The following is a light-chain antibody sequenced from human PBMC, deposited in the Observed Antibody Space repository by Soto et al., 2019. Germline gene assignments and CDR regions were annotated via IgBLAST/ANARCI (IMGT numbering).Light chain of an antibody. CDR2: DVS. CDR3: SSYTSSSTYVV. CDR1: SSDVGGYNY. Sequence: QSALTQPASVSESPGQSITISCTGTSSDVGGYNYVSWYQQHPGKAPKLMIYDVSNRPSGVSNRFSGSKSGNTASLTISGLQAEDEADYYCSSYTSSSTYVVFGGGTKLTVL. J-gene: IGLJ2*01. V-gene: IGLV2-14*01.